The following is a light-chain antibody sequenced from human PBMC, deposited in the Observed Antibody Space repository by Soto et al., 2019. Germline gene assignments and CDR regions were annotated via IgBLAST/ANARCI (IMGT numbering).Light chain of an antibody. V-gene: IGLV1-40*01. CDR1: SSNIGAGYD. J-gene: IGLJ1*01. CDR3: QSYDISLTLRV. Sequence: QPVLTQPPSVSGAPGQRVTISCTGSSSNIGAGYDVHWYQQLPGTAPKLLIYANTNRPSGVPDRISGSKSGTSASLAITGLQADDEADYYCQSYDISLTLRVFGTGTKVTVL. CDR2: ANT.